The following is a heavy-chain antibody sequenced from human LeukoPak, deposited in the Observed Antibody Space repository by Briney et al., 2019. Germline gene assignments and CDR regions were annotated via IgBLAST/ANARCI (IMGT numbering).Heavy chain of an antibody. V-gene: IGHV3-15*01. D-gene: IGHD3-22*01. J-gene: IGHJ4*02. CDR1: GFTFSNAW. CDR3: TTLAAKEVVPTN. CDR2: IKSKTDGGTT. Sequence: GGSLRLSCAASGFTFSNAWMSWVRQAPGKGLEWVGRIKSKTDGGTTDYAAPVKGRFTISRDDSKNTLYLQMNSLKTVDTAVYYCTTLAAKEVVPTNWGQGTLVTVSS.